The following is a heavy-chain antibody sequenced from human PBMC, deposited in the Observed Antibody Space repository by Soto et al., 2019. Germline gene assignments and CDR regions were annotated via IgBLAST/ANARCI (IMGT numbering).Heavy chain of an antibody. CDR1: GYTFTSYA. D-gene: IGHD4-17*01. CDR2: INAGNGNT. CDR3: ARDPAFNYGDYVAYYFHY. Sequence: ASVKVSCKASGYTFTSYAMHWVRQAPGQRLEWMGWINAGNGNTKYSQKFQGRVTITRDTSASTAYMELSSLRSEDTAVYYCARDPAFNYGDYVAYYFHYWGQGTLVTVSS. V-gene: IGHV1-3*01. J-gene: IGHJ4*02.